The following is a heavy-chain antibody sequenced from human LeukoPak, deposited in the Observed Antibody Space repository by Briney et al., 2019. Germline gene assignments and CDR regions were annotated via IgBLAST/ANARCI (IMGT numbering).Heavy chain of an antibody. J-gene: IGHJ4*02. D-gene: IGHD5-18*01. CDR2: INPNSGGT. V-gene: IGHV1-2*02. CDR3: ARFGERGYVYDYQLDY. Sequence: ASVKVSCKASGYTFTGYYMHWVRQAPGQGLEWMGWINPNSGGTNYAQKFQGRVTMTRDTSISTAYMELSRLRSDDTAVYYCARFGERGYVYDYQLDYWGQGTLVTVSS. CDR1: GYTFTGYY.